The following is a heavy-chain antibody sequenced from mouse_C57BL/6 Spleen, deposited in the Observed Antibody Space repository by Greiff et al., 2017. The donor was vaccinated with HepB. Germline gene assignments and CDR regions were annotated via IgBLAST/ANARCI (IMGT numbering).Heavy chain of an antibody. V-gene: IGHV1-82*01. J-gene: IGHJ2*01. CDR2: IYPGDGDT. D-gene: IGHD4-1*01. CDR1: GYAFSSSW. Sequence: VLLVESGPELVKPGASVKISCKASGYAFSSSWMNWVKQRPGKGLEWIGRIYPGDGDTNYNGKFKGKATLTADQSSSPAYMQLSSLTSEDSAVYFCARTGTEGYYFDYWGQGTTLTVSS. CDR3: ARTGTEGYYFDY.